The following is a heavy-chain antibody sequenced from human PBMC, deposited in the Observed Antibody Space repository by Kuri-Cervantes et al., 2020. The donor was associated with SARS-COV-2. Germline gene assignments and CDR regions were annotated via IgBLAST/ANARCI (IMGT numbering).Heavy chain of an antibody. Sequence: SVKVSCKASGGTFSSYAISWVRQAPGQGLEWMGGIIPIFGTANYAQKFQGRVTMTRDTSISTAYMELSRLRSDDTAVYYCARACSSTSCYFSEFDYWGQGTLVTVSS. J-gene: IGHJ4*02. D-gene: IGHD2-2*01. CDR1: GGTFSSYA. CDR2: IIPIFGTA. CDR3: ARACSSTSCYFSEFDY. V-gene: IGHV1-69*05.